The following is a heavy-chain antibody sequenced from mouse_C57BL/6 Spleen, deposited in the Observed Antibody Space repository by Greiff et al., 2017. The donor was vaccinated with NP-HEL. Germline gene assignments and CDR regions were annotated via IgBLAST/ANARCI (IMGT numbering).Heavy chain of an antibody. CDR2: INPYNGGT. D-gene: IGHD2-4*01. Sequence: EVQLQQSGPVLVKPGASVKMSCKASGYTFTDYYMNWVKQSHGKSLEWIGVINPYNGGTSYNQKFKGKATLTVDKSSSTAYMELNSLTSEDSAVYYCASSVDYDDVLFAYWGQGTLVTVSA. J-gene: IGHJ3*01. CDR3: ASSVDYDDVLFAY. CDR1: GYTFTDYY. V-gene: IGHV1-19*01.